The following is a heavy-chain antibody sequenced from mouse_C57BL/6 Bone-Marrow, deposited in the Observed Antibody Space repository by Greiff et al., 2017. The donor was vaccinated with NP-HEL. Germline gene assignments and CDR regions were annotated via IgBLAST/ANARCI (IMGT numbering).Heavy chain of an antibody. Sequence: EVKLVESGPGLVKPSQSLSLTCSVTGYSITSGYYWNWIRQFPGNKLEWMGYISYDGSNNYNPSLKNRISITRDTSKNQFFLKLNSVTTEDTATYYCAREGGSTMVTTIDYYYAMDYWGQGTSVTVSS. CDR1: GYSITSGYY. V-gene: IGHV3-6*01. CDR2: ISYDGSN. D-gene: IGHD2-2*01. CDR3: AREGGSTMVTTIDYYYAMDY. J-gene: IGHJ4*01.